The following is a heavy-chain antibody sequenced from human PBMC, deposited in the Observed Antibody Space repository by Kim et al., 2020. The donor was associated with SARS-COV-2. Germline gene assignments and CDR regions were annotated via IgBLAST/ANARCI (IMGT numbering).Heavy chain of an antibody. CDR2: ISWNSGSI. CDR1: GFTFDDYA. CDR3: ALEEVTAAIPAYYGMDV. J-gene: IGHJ6*04. D-gene: IGHD2-2*01. V-gene: IGHV3-9*01. Sequence: GGSLRLSCAASGFTFDDYAMHWVRQAPGKGLEWVSGISWNSGSIGYADSVKGRFTISRDNAKNSLYLQMNSLRAEDTDLYYCALEEVTAAIPAYYGMDVWGKGTTVTVSA.